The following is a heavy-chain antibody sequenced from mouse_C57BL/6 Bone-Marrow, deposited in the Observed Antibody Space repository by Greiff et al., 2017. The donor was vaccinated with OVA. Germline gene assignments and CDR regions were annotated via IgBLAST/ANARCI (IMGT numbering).Heavy chain of an antibody. Sequence: QVQLQQSGAELVRPGASVTLSCKASGYTFTDYEMHWVKQTPVHGLEWIGAIDPETGGTAYNQKFKGKAILTADKSSSTAYTELRSMTAENSAVYYCKSSGSYSNYVGFDYWGQGTTLTVSS. CDR3: KSSGSYSNYVGFDY. V-gene: IGHV1-15*01. CDR1: GYTFTDYE. D-gene: IGHD2-5*01. CDR2: IDPETGGT. J-gene: IGHJ2*01.